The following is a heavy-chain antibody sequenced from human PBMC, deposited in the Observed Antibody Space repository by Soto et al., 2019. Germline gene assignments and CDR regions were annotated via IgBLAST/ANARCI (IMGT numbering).Heavy chain of an antibody. V-gene: IGHV4-31*03. J-gene: IGHJ6*02. CDR2: ITYRGGP. D-gene: IGHD6-6*01. CDR3: ARHRNLGPPLDYYAMDV. Sequence: QVRLQQSGPGLVRPSQTLSLTCSVSGGSISGGGYYWTWIRQLPGKGLQWLGHITYRGGPSYNPSLMSRFTLSLDTSKNEFSLRLTSVTAADTAVYYCARHRNLGPPLDYYAMDVWGQGTKVIVSS. CDR1: GGSISGGGYY.